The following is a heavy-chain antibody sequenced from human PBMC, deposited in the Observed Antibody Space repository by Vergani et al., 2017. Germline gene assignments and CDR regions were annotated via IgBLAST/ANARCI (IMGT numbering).Heavy chain of an antibody. J-gene: IGHJ4*02. CDR1: EYIFGNYW. V-gene: IGHV5-51*01. Sequence: EVELVPSGPEMRKPGESLKISCKASEYIFGNYWIGWVRQMPGKGLEWMGIIYPADSDTRYSPSFQGQVTISADKSISTAFLQWDSLKASDTALYYCARQTTYTDSWGQGTLVTVSS. D-gene: IGHD1-1*01. CDR3: ARQTTYTDS. CDR2: IYPADSDT.